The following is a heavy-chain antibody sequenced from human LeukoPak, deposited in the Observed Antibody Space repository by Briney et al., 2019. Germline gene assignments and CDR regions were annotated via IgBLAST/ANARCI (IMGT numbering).Heavy chain of an antibody. Sequence: SETLSLTCTVSGGSISSYYWSWIRQPPGKGLEWIGYIYYSGSTNYNPSLKSRVTISVDTSENQFSLKLSSVTAADTAVYYCARSGVPAAIYGMDVWGQGTTVTVSS. CDR3: ARSGVPAAIYGMDV. D-gene: IGHD2-2*02. CDR1: GGSISSYY. V-gene: IGHV4-59*08. CDR2: IYYSGST. J-gene: IGHJ6*02.